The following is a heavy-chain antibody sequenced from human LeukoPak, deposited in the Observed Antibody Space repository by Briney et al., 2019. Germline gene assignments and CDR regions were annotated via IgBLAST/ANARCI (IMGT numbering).Heavy chain of an antibody. Sequence: GASVKVSCKASGYTFTSYDINWVRQATGQGLEWMGWMNPNRGNTGYAQKFQGRVTMTRNTSISTAYMELSSLRSEDTAVYYCARGRRDSSGYYYWGQGTLVTVSS. D-gene: IGHD3-22*01. CDR1: GYTFTSYD. J-gene: IGHJ4*02. CDR2: MNPNRGNT. V-gene: IGHV1-8*01. CDR3: ARGRRDSSGYYY.